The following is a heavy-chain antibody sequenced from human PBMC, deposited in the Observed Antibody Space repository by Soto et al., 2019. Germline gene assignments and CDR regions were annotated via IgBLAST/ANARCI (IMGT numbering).Heavy chain of an antibody. V-gene: IGHV1-46*03. CDR3: ARESTLSYSSTCFDS. CDR2: INPSGGST. J-gene: IGHJ5*01. CDR1: GYSFTRYS. Sequence: GASVKVSCKTSGYSFTRYSMHWVRQAPGQGLDWMGVINPSGGSTNYAQNIQGRVTMTRDTSTNTVYMELSSLRSEDTALFFCARESTLSYSSTCFDSWGQGTQVTVSS. D-gene: IGHD6-19*01.